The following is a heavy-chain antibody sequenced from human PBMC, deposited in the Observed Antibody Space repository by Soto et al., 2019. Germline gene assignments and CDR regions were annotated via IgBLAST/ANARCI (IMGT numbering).Heavy chain of an antibody. Sequence: GGSLRLSCAASGFTFSSYAMHWVRQAPGKGLEWVAVISYDGSNKYYADSVKGRFTISRDNSKNTLYLQMNSLTVGDTAPYYSAKATATGGGAFDICGQGTIVTVSS. V-gene: IGHV3-30-3*01. CDR3: AKATATGGGAFDI. J-gene: IGHJ3*02. CDR1: GFTFSSYA. CDR2: ISYDGSNK. D-gene: IGHD2-8*02.